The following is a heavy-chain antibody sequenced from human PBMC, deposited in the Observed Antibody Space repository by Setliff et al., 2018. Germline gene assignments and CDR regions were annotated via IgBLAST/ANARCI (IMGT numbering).Heavy chain of an antibody. V-gene: IGHV3-21*06. D-gene: IGHD6-25*01. CDR2: ISDSSIYI. J-gene: IGHJ3*02. Sequence: GGSLRLSCAASGFTFSTSSMHWVRPAPGKGMEWVSSISDSSIYIYYRDSGTGRFTISRDNAGNSLYLQMNSLSAEDMSVYYCARSPANGGHDAFDIWGQGTMVTVSS. CDR1: GFTFSTSS. CDR3: ARSPANGGHDAFDI.